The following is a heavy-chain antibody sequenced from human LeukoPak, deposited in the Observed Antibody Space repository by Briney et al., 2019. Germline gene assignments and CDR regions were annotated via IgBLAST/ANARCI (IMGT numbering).Heavy chain of an antibody. CDR1: GFTFSTYG. D-gene: IGHD6-19*01. V-gene: IGHV3-30*18. J-gene: IGHJ4*02. CDR3: AKEATSGWPDY. CDR2: ISYDGSVK. Sequence: GGSLRLSCAASGFTFSTYGMHWVRQAPGKGLEWLGVISYDGSVKYYPDSVKGRFTISRDNSNNTLYLQMNSLRPEDTAVYYCAKEATSGWPDYWGRGTLVTVSS.